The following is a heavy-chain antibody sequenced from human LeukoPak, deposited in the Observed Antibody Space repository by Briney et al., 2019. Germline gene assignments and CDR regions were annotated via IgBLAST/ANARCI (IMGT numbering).Heavy chain of an antibody. J-gene: IGHJ4*02. Sequence: QPGGSLRLSCAASGFTFNIYAMRWVRQAPGKGLEWVSGISDSGRSPYYTESVKGRFTISRDNSKNTVYLQMNNLGVDDTATYFCARHDIFIPYWGQGILVTVSS. CDR2: ISDSGRSP. CDR1: GFTFNIYA. D-gene: IGHD3-16*02. V-gene: IGHV3-23*01. CDR3: ARHDIFIPY.